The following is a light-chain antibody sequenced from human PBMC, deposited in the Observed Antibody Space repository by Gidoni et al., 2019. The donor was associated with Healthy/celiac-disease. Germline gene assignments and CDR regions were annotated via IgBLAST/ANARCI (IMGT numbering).Light chain of an antibody. V-gene: IGKV1-9*01. CDR2: AAS. J-gene: IGKJ5*01. Sequence: DIQLTQSPSFLSASVGDRVTITCRASQGISSYLAWYQQKPGKAPKLLIYAASTLQSGVPSRFIGSGSGTEFTLTISSLQPEDFATYYCQQLNSYPPNFGQGTRLEIK. CDR1: QGISSY. CDR3: QQLNSYPPN.